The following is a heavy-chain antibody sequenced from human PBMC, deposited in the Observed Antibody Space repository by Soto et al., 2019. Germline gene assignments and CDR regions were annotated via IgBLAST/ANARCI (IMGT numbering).Heavy chain of an antibody. J-gene: IGHJ3*02. Sequence: GASVKVSCKASGGTFSSYAISWVRQAPGQGLEWMGWISAYNGNTNYAQKLQGRVTMTTDTSTSTAYMELRSLRSDDTAVYYCVHSGGALDAFDIWGQGTMVTVSS. CDR3: VHSGGALDAFDI. CDR1: GGTFSSYA. D-gene: IGHD2-21*01. V-gene: IGHV1-18*01. CDR2: ISAYNGNT.